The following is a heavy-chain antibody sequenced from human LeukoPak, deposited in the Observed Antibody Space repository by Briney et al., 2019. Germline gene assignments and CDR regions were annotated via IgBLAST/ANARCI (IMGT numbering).Heavy chain of an antibody. D-gene: IGHD3-22*01. V-gene: IGHV3-9*03. J-gene: IGHJ4*02. CDR3: AKDINYDSSGGYFDY. Sequence: GGSLRLSCAASGFTFDDYAMHWVRQAPGKGLEWVSGISWNSGSIGYADSVKGRFTISRDNAKNSLYLQMNSLRAEDMALYYCAKDINYDSSGGYFDYWGQGNLVTVSS. CDR2: ISWNSGSI. CDR1: GFTFDDYA.